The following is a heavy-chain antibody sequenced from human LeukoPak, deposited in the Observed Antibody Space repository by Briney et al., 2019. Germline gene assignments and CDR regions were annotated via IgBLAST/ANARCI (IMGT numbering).Heavy chain of an antibody. D-gene: IGHD5-12*01. J-gene: IGHJ5*02. CDR1: GFTFSSYA. CDR2: ISGSGGST. V-gene: IGHV3-23*01. Sequence: GGSLRLSCAASGFTFSSYAMSWVRHAPGKGLEWVSAISGSGGSTYYADSVKGRFTISRDNSKNTLYLQMNSLRAEDTAVYYCAKDPDSGYELNWFDPWGQGTLVTVSS. CDR3: AKDPDSGYELNWFDP.